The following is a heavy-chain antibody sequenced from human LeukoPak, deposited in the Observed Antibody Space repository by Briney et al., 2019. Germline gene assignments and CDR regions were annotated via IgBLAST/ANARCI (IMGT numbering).Heavy chain of an antibody. CDR1: GGSISSSSYY. CDR2: IYYSGST. J-gene: IGHJ3*02. Sequence: PSGTLSLTCAVSGGSISSSSYYWGWIRQPPGKGLEWIGSIYYSGSTYYNPSLKSRVTISVDTSKNQFSLKLSSVTAADTAVYYCAREVDAPEGGSDAFDIWGQGTMVTVSS. V-gene: IGHV4-39*07. CDR3: AREVDAPEGGSDAFDI. D-gene: IGHD2-2*01.